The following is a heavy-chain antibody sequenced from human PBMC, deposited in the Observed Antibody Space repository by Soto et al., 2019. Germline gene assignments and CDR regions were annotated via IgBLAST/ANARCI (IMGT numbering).Heavy chain of an antibody. D-gene: IGHD1-26*01. V-gene: IGHV1-69*13. CDR3: ARADKVRRYYPRHYDAFDI. CDR1: GGTFSSYA. J-gene: IGHJ3*02. Sequence: GASVKVSCKASGGTFSSYAISWVRQAPGQGLAWMGGIIPIFGTANYAQKFQGRVTITADESTSTAYMELSSLRSEDTAVYYCARADKVRRYYPRHYDAFDIWGQGTMVTVSS. CDR2: IIPIFGTA.